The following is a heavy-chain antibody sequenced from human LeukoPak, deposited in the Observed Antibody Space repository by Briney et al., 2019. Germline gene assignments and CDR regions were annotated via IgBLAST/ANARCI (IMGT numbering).Heavy chain of an antibody. Sequence: GGSLRLSCAASGFTFSSYSMNWVRQAPGKGLEWVANIKQDGSEKYYVDSVKGRFTISRDNAKNSLYLQMDSLRAEDTAMYFCAKGNVMGGRGFDYWGQGTLVTVSS. J-gene: IGHJ4*02. CDR1: GFTFSSYS. D-gene: IGHD3-16*01. CDR3: AKGNVMGGRGFDY. CDR2: IKQDGSEK. V-gene: IGHV3-7*01.